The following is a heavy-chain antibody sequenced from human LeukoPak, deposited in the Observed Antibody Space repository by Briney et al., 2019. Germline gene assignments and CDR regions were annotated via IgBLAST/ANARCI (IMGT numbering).Heavy chain of an antibody. J-gene: IGHJ6*02. CDR2: ISSSGSHT. Sequence: GGSLRLSCAASGFTFSDHYMSWIRQAPGKGLEWVSYISSSGSHTNYADSVKGRFTISRDNAKNSLFLQMNSLRAEDTAVYYCARGGDIVVVPAAMDYYYGMDVWGQGTTVTVSS. D-gene: IGHD2-2*01. CDR1: GFTFSDHY. V-gene: IGHV3-11*06. CDR3: ARGGDIVVVPAAMDYYYGMDV.